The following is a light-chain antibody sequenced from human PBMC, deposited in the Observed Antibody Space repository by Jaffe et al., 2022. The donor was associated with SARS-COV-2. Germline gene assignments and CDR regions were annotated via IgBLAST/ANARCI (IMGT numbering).Light chain of an antibody. J-gene: IGKJ4*01. CDR1: QSVSGSF. CDR2: GAS. V-gene: IGKV3-20*01. Sequence: DTVLTQSPGTLSLSPGERATLSCRASQSVSGSFLAWYQQKPGQAPRLLIYGASSRATGIPDRFSGSGSGTYFTLTISRLEPEDFAVYYCQQYVTSPPEVTFGGGTKVEIK. CDR3: QQYVTSPPEVT.